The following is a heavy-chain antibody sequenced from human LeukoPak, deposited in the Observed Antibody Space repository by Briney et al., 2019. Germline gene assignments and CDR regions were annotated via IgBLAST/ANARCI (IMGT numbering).Heavy chain of an antibody. D-gene: IGHD4-23*01. CDR2: IIPILGIA. V-gene: IGHV1-69*04. Sequence: SVKVSCKASGGTFSSYAISWVRQAPGQGLEWMGRIIPILGIANYAQKFQGRVTITADKSTSTAYMELSSLRSEDTAVYYCARGLVGYGGNTFFDYWGQGTLVTVSS. CDR1: GGTFSSYA. CDR3: ARGLVGYGGNTFFDY. J-gene: IGHJ4*02.